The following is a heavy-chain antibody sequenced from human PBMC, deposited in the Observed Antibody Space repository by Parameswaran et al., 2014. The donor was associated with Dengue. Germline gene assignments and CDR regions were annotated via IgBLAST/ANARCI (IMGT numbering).Heavy chain of an antibody. CDR1: ISNA. V-gene: IGHV1-69*01. J-gene: IGHJ6*02. Sequence: ISNARLVRQAPGPGLEWMGGIIPIFGTANYAQKFQGRVTITADESTSTAYMELSSLRSEDTAVYYCARVHPATTVTTSAYYGMDVWGQGTTVTVSS. D-gene: IGHD4-17*01. CDR3: ARVHPATTVTTSAYYGMDV. CDR2: IIPIFGTA.